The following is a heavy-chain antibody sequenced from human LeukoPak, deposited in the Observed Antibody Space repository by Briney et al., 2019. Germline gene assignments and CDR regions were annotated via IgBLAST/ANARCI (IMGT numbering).Heavy chain of an antibody. CDR3: AKCLSHVTAVTTDYYYYMDV. J-gene: IGHJ6*03. Sequence: GGSLRLSCAASGFTFSSYGMSWVRQAPGKGLEWVSAISGSGGSTYYADSVKGRFTISRDNSKNMVFLQMNSLRAEDTAIYYCAKCLSHVTAVTTDYYYYMDVWVKGTTVTVS. CDR2: ISGSGGST. V-gene: IGHV3-23*01. CDR1: GFTFSSYG. D-gene: IGHD4-17*01.